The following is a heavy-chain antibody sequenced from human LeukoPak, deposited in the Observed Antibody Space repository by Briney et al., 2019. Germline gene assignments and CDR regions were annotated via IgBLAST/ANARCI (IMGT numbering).Heavy chain of an antibody. D-gene: IGHD5-12*01. J-gene: IGHJ4*02. CDR1: GFTFSSCV. CDR2: ISGSGGST. CDR3: ARVALRAPLDY. Sequence: GGSLRLSCATSGFTFSSCVMAWVRQAPGKGPEWVSSISGSGGSTYYADSVKGRFTISRDNAKNSLYLQMNSLRAEDTAVYYCARVALRAPLDYWGQGTLVTVSS. V-gene: IGHV3-23*01.